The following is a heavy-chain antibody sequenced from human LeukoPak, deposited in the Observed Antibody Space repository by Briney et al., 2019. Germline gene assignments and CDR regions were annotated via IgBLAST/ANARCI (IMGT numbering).Heavy chain of an antibody. V-gene: IGHV1-18*04. CDR3: ARDQNVGQLVQKF. Sequence: ASVKASCKASGYTFTSYGISWVRQAPGQGLEWMGWISAYNDNTYFAQKLQDRVTMTTDTSTNTAYMELRSLRSDDTAVYYCARDQNVGQLVQKFWGQGTLVTVSS. J-gene: IGHJ4*02. D-gene: IGHD6-13*01. CDR1: GYTFTSYG. CDR2: ISAYNDNT.